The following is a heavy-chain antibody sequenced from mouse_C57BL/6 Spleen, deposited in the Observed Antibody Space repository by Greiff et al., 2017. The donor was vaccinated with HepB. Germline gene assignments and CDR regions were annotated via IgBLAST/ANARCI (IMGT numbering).Heavy chain of an antibody. CDR3: ARAHYYGSSWFAY. D-gene: IGHD1-1*01. Sequence: EVQLQQSGPELVKPGASVKMSCKASGYTFTDYNMHWVKQSHGKSLEWIGYINPNNGGTSYNQKFKGKATLTVNKSSSTAYMELRSLTSEDSAVYYCARAHYYGSSWFAYRGQGTLVTVSA. V-gene: IGHV1-22*01. CDR1: GYTFTDYN. CDR2: INPNNGGT. J-gene: IGHJ3*01.